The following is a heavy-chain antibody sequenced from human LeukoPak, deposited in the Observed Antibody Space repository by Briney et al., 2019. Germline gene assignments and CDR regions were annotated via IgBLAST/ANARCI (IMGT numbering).Heavy chain of an antibody. V-gene: IGHV3-48*01. CDR2: IGSTGNTV. CDR1: GFAFSDYS. CDR3: AKGLERESRLDS. Sequence: GGSLRLSCAATGFAFSDYSMNWVRQAPGKGLEWICYIGSTGNTVYYADSVKGRFAISRDNAWNSLHLQMNSLRPEDTAVYYCAKGLERESRLDSWGQGTLVTVSS. J-gene: IGHJ4*02. D-gene: IGHD1-1*01.